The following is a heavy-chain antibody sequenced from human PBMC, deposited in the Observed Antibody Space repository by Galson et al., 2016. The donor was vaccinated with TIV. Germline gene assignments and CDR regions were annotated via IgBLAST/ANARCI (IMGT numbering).Heavy chain of an antibody. CDR1: GFTLSDYA. V-gene: IGHV3-48*04. J-gene: IGHJ4*02. CDR2: ISSSSGTI. D-gene: IGHD2-21*02. CDR3: ARVSRPNGDNVCDS. Sequence: SLRLSCAASGFTLSDYAMNWVRQAPGKGLEWLSYISSSSGTIYYAKSVKGRLTISRDNAKKSLYLEMSSLRADDTALYYCARVSRPNGDNVCDSWCQGPLVTVSS.